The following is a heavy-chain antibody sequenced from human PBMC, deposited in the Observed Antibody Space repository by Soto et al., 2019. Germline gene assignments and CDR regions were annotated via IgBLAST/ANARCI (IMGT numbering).Heavy chain of an antibody. Sequence: EVQLVESGGGLVQPGGSLRLSCEASGFIFNNAWMNWVRQSPGKGLEWVGHIKSKGDGGTTDYAAHVKGRFIISRDDSKKTVYLQMDSLKTEDTAVYYCTTACGTTCYWSYYGMDVWGQGTTVTVSS. V-gene: IGHV3-15*01. J-gene: IGHJ6*02. CDR2: IKSKGDGGTT. D-gene: IGHD2-2*01. CDR1: GFIFNNAW. CDR3: TTACGTTCYWSYYGMDV.